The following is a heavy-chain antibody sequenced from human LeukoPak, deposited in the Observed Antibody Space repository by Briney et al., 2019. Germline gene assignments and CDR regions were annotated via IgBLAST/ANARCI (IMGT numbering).Heavy chain of an antibody. D-gene: IGHD3-22*01. CDR2: ISGSGGST. Sequence: QTGGSLRLSCAASGFTFSSYAMSWVRQAPGKGLEWVSAISGSGGSTYYADSVKGRFTISRDNSKNTLYLQMNSLRAEDTAVYYCAKGPHYYDSSGYYSPWGQGTLVTVSS. V-gene: IGHV3-23*01. CDR3: AKGPHYYDSSGYYSP. J-gene: IGHJ5*02. CDR1: GFTFSSYA.